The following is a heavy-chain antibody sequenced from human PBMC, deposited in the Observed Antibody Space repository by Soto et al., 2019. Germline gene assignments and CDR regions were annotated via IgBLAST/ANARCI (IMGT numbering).Heavy chain of an antibody. V-gene: IGHV4-31*03. CDR3: ARVCGGDCHRGMDV. J-gene: IGHJ6*02. CDR2: IYYSGST. CDR1: GGSISRGGYY. Sequence: TLSVTCTVSGGSISRGGYYWSWIRQHPGKGLEWIGYIYYSGSTYYNPSLKSRVTISVDTSKNQFSLKVSSVTAADTAVYYCARVCGGDCHRGMDVWGQGTTVTVSS. D-gene: IGHD2-21*02.